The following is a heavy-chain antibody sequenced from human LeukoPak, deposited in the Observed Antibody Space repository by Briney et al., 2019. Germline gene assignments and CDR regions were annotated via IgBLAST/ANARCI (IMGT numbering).Heavy chain of an antibody. CDR1: GYTFTSYY. D-gene: IGHD3-22*01. Sequence: SVKISCKASGYTFTSYYMHWVRQAPGQGLEWMGGIIPIFGTANYAQKFQGRVTITADESTSTAYMELSSLRSEDTAVYYCASILYYDSTEWYFDYWGQGTLVTVSS. CDR2: IIPIFGTA. CDR3: ASILYYDSTEWYFDY. V-gene: IGHV1-69*13. J-gene: IGHJ4*02.